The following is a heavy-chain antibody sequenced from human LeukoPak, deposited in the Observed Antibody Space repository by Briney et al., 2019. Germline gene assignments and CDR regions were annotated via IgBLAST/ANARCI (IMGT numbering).Heavy chain of an antibody. CDR2: IYSGGST. Sequence: GGSLRLSCAASGFTVSSNYMSWVRQAPGKGLEWVSVIYSGGSTYYADSVKGRFTISRDNSKNTLYLQMNSLRAEDTAVYYCARDSLYCSSTSCYSDAFDIWGQGTMVTVSS. CDR1: GFTVSSNY. CDR3: ARDSLYCSSTSCYSDAFDI. D-gene: IGHD2-2*02. V-gene: IGHV3-66*01. J-gene: IGHJ3*02.